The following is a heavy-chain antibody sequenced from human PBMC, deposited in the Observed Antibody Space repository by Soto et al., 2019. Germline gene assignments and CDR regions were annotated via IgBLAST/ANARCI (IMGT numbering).Heavy chain of an antibody. CDR1: GFTFSSYE. CDR2: ISSSGSTI. V-gene: IGHV3-48*03. CDR3: ARDSRGYSYGATYYYYGMDV. J-gene: IGHJ6*02. Sequence: EVQLVESGGGLVQSGGSLRLSCAASGFTFSSYEMNWVRQAPGKGLEWVSYISSSGSTIYYADSVKGRFTISRDNAKNSLYLQMNSLRAEDTAVYYCARDSRGYSYGATYYYYGMDVWGQGTTVTVSS. D-gene: IGHD5-18*01.